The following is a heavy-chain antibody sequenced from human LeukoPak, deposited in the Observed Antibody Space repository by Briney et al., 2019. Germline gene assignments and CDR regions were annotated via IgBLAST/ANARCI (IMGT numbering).Heavy chain of an antibody. CDR1: GFTVSTNY. V-gene: IGHV3-66*01. D-gene: IGHD5-18*01. CDR3: ARGLLRDGYTYTYSFDY. J-gene: IGHJ4*02. Sequence: GGSLRLSCAASGFTVSTNYMNWVRQAPGKGLEWVSVVYMGGTTYYADTVKGRFTISRDSTKNTIYLQMNNLRAEDTAVYYCARGLLRDGYTYTYSFDYWGQGALVTVSS. CDR2: VYMGGTT.